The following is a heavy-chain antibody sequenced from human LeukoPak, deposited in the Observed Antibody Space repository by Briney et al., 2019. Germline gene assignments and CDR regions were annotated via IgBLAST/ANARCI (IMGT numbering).Heavy chain of an antibody. D-gene: IGHD2-15*01. CDR3: ARESGGSPYYFDY. CDR2: IYYSGST. J-gene: IGHJ4*02. CDR1: GGSISSYY. Sequence: PSETLSLTCTVSGGSISSYYWSWIRQPPGKGLEWIGYIYYSGSTNYNPSLKSRVTISVDTSKNQFSLKLSSVTAADTAVYYCARESGGSPYYFDYWGQGTLVTVSS. V-gene: IGHV4-59*01.